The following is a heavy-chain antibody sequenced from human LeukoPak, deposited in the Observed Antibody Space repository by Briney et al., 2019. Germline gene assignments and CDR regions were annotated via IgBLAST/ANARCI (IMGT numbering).Heavy chain of an antibody. CDR1: GFTFSSYA. CDR3: ARDGSRAAMLPYYYGMDV. D-gene: IGHD2-2*01. J-gene: IGHJ6*02. CDR2: ISGSGGST. Sequence: GGSLRLSCAASGFTFSSYAMSWVRQAPGKGLEWVSAISGSGGSTYYADSVKGRFTISRDNAKNSLYLQMNSLSAEDTAVYYCARDGSRAAMLPYYYGMDVWGQGTTVTVSS. V-gene: IGHV3-23*01.